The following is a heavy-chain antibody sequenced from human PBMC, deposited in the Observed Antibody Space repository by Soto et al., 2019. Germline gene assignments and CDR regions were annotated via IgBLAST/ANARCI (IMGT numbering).Heavy chain of an antibody. J-gene: IGHJ5*02. V-gene: IGHV5-10-1*01. D-gene: IGHD2-2*01. CDR2: IDPGDTYA. CDR3: ARIYCTTTTCDSWFDP. CDR1: GYTFTTFW. Sequence: GESLKIACTGFGYTFTTFWISWVCQMPGKGLEWMGRIDPGDTYATYSPAFQGHVTISADKATSTTYLQWSSLKAPDTAMYYCARIYCTTTTCDSWFDPWGQGTLVTVSS.